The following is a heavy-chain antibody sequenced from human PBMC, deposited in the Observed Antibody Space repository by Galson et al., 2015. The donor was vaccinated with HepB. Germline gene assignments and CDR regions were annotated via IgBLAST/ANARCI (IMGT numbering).Heavy chain of an antibody. CDR2: ISYDGSNK. V-gene: IGHV3-30*18. CDR1: GFTFSSCG. Sequence: SLRLSCAASGFTFSSCGMHWVRQAPGKGLEWVAVISYDGSNKYYADSVKGRFTISRDNSKNTLYLQMNSLRAEDTAVYYCAKDKRFFVGYYYGMDVWGQGTTVTVSS. D-gene: IGHD3-3*01. J-gene: IGHJ6*02. CDR3: AKDKRFFVGYYYGMDV.